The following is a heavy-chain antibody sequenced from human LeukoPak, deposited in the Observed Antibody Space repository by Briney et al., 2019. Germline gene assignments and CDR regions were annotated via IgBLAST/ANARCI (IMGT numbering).Heavy chain of an antibody. CDR1: GYTFTSYY. CDR3: ARDRRNSGSYKFDFDY. V-gene: IGHV1-46*01. J-gene: IGHJ4*02. Sequence: ASVKVSCKASGYTFTSYYMHWVRQAPGQGLEWMGIINPSGGSTSYAQKFQGRVTMTRDTSTSTAYMELSSLRSEDTAVYYCARDRRNSGSYKFDFDYWGQGTLVTVSS. CDR2: INPSGGST. D-gene: IGHD1-26*01.